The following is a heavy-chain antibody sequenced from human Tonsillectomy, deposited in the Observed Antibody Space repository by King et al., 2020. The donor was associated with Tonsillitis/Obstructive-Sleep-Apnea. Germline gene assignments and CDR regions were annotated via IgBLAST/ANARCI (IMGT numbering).Heavy chain of an antibody. V-gene: IGHV3-74*01. CDR1: GFTFSSYW. CDR3: AGSSIAARRALGKNWFDP. CDR2: INSDGSST. D-gene: IGHD6-6*01. Sequence: VQLVESGGGLVQPGGSLRLSCAASGFTFSSYWMHWVRQAPGKGLVWVSRINSDGSSTSYADSVKGRFTISRDNAKNTLYLQMNSLRAEDTAVYYCAGSSIAARRALGKNWFDPWGQGTLVTVSS. J-gene: IGHJ5*02.